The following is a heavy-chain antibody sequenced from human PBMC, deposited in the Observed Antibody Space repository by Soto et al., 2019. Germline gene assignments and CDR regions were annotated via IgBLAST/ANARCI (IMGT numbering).Heavy chain of an antibody. CDR3: AKDRAEWGSYDY. V-gene: IGHV3-23*01. CDR1: GFTFSSYA. CDR2: ISGSGGST. D-gene: IGHD7-27*01. Sequence: EVQMLESGGGLVQPGASLRLSCAASGFTFSSYAMSWVRQAPGKGLKWVSTISGSGGSTYYAESVKGRFTISRDNSKNPLYLQMNSLRDEDTAVYYCAKDRAEWGSYDYWGQGILVTVSS. J-gene: IGHJ4*02.